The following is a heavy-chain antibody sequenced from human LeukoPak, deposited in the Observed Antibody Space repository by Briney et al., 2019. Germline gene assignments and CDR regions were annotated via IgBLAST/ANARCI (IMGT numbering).Heavy chain of an antibody. CDR3: ARGDLWLGH. CDR1: GFIFCSYW. D-gene: IGHD3-10*01. Sequence: GGSLRLSCATSGFIFCSYWMCWVRQAPGKGLEWVANIKSDGSEEYYGDSVKGRFTISRDNAKNSLYLQMNSLRVEDTAVYYCARGDLWLGHWGQGSLVTVSS. V-gene: IGHV3-7*01. CDR2: IKSDGSEE. J-gene: IGHJ4*02.